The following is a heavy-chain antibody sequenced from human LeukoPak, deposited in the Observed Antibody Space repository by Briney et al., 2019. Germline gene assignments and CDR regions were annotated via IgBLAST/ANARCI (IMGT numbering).Heavy chain of an antibody. CDR2: INPNSGGT. D-gene: IGHD3-3*01. V-gene: IGHV1-2*06. Sequence: ASVKVSCKASGYTFTNYTINWVRLAPGQGLEWMGRINPNSGGTNYAQKFQGRVTMTRDTSISTAYMELSRLRSDDTAVYYCARGGYDFVYYYYGMDVWGQGTTVTVSS. CDR3: ARGGYDFVYYYYGMDV. J-gene: IGHJ6*02. CDR1: GYTFTNYT.